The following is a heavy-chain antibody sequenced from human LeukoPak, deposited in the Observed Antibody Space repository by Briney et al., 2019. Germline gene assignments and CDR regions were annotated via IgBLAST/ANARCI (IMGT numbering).Heavy chain of an antibody. CDR3: ARDGVSALNLYSDL. V-gene: IGHV4-59*01. Sequence: SETLSLTCTVSDGSISTYYWSWIRQPPGKGLEWIGSIYYSGSTDYNPSLKSRVIISVDTSKNQFSLSLISVTAADTAVYYCARDGVSALNLYSDLWGRGTLVTVSS. CDR2: IYYSGST. D-gene: IGHD3-3*01. CDR1: DGSISTYY. J-gene: IGHJ2*01.